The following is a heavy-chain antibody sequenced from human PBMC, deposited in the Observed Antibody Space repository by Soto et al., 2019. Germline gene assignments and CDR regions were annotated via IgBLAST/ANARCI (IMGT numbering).Heavy chain of an antibody. CDR1: GFTFSSYA. V-gene: IGHV3-23*01. CDR3: AKDLDYSNASDYYYGMDV. J-gene: IGHJ6*02. Sequence: HPGGSLRLSCAASGFTFSSYAMSWVRQAPGKGLERVSAISGSGGSTYYADSVKGRFTISRDNSKNTLYLQMNSLRAEDTAVYYCAKDLDYSNASDYYYGMDVWGQGNTVTVSS. D-gene: IGHD4-4*01. CDR2: ISGSGGST.